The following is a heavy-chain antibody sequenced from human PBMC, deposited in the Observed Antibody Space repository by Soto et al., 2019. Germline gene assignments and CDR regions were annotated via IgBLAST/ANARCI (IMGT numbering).Heavy chain of an antibody. V-gene: IGHV1-69*13. CDR1: GGTFSSYA. D-gene: IGHD3-22*01. J-gene: IGHJ6*02. Sequence: SVKVSCKASGGTFSSYAISWVRQAPGQGLEWMGGIIPIFGTANYAQKFQGRVTITADESTSTAYMELGSLRSEDTAVYYCARGARGYYDSSGTLPDHYDYGMDAWGQGTTVTVSS. CDR2: IIPIFGTA. CDR3: ARGARGYYDSSGTLPDHYDYGMDA.